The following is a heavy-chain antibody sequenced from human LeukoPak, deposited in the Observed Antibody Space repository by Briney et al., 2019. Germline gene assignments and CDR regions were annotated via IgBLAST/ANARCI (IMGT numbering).Heavy chain of an antibody. CDR2: IYYGGST. V-gene: IGHV4-39*01. CDR3: ARRYYGSGSYHFDY. CDR1: GGSISGSSYY. Sequence: PSETLSLTCTVSGGSISGSSYYWGWIRQPPGKGLEWIGSIYYGGSTYYNPSLKSRVTMSVDTSKNQFSLKLNSVTAADTAVYYCARRYYGSGSYHFDYWGQGTLVTVSS. D-gene: IGHD3-10*01. J-gene: IGHJ4*02.